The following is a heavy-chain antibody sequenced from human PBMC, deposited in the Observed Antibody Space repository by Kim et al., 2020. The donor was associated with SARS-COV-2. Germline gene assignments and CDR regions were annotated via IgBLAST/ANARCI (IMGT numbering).Heavy chain of an antibody. V-gene: IGHV3-11*06. D-gene: IGHD3-22*01. CDR2: ISSSSSYT. CDR3: ARDRYSSGYGVDGMDV. Sequence: GGSLRLSCAASGFTFSDYYMSWIRQAPGKGLGWVSYISSSSSYTNYADSVKGRFTISRDNAKNSLYLQMNSLRAEDTAVYYCARDRYSSGYGVDGMDVWGQGTTVTVSS. CDR1: GFTFSDYY. J-gene: IGHJ6*02.